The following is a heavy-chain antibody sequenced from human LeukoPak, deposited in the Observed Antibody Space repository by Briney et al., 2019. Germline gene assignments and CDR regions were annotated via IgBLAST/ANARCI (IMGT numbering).Heavy chain of an antibody. J-gene: IGHJ3*02. V-gene: IGHV3-48*03. CDR2: ISTSGSTV. CDR1: GFTLSGYE. CDR3: ARRDIVVVPAAIFGAFDI. Sequence: GGSLRLSCAASGFTLSGYEMNWVRQAPGKGREWVSYISTSGSTVYYADSVKGRFTISRDNAKKSLYLQMNSLRAEDTALYYCARRDIVVVPAAIFGAFDIWGQGTMVTVSS. D-gene: IGHD2-2*02.